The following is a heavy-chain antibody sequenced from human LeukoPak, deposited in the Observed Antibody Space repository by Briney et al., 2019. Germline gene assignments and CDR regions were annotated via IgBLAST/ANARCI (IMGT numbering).Heavy chain of an antibody. CDR1: GYSFASYW. Sequence: GESLKISCKGSGYSFASYWIVWVHPMPGKGLEWMGIIYPDDSHTRYSPSFQGQVTISAEKCISTAYLQWSNLKASDTAMYYCASLGDSYGYYFDYWGQGTLVTVSS. CDR2: IYPDDSHT. V-gene: IGHV5-51*07. CDR3: ASLGDSYGYYFDY. J-gene: IGHJ4*02. D-gene: IGHD3-10*01.